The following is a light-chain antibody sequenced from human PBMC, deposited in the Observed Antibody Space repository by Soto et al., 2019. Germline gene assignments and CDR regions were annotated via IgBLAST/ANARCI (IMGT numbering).Light chain of an antibody. J-gene: IGKJ4*01. Sequence: DIQMTQSPSTLSASVGDRVTITCRASQSISSWLAWYQQKPGKAPKLLIYDASSLESGVPSRFSGSGSGTEFTLTISSLQPDDFATYYRQQYNSYSPVTFGGGTKVEIK. CDR1: QSISSW. CDR3: QQYNSYSPVT. V-gene: IGKV1-5*01. CDR2: DAS.